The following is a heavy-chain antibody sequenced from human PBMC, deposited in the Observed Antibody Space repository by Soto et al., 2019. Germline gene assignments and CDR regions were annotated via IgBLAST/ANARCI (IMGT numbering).Heavy chain of an antibody. J-gene: IGHJ6*03. Sequence: GGSLRLSCAASGFTVSSNYMSWVRQAPGKGLEWVSVICSGGSTYYADSVKGRFTISRDNSKNTLYLQMNSLRAEDTAVYYCARAGGYSYGSLLNYYYYYYMDVWGKGTTVTVSS. D-gene: IGHD5-18*01. CDR2: ICSGGST. CDR1: GFTVSSNY. CDR3: ARAGGYSYGSLLNYYYYYYMDV. V-gene: IGHV3-66*01.